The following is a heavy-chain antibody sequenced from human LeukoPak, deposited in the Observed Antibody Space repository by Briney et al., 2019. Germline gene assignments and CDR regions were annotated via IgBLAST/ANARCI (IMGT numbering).Heavy chain of an antibody. CDR1: GDSVSSKNGA. D-gene: IGHD6-19*01. CDR3: ARDFGTTGWHKFDY. CDR2: TYYRSKWYN. Sequence: SQTLSLTCVVSGDSVSSKNGAWNWIRQSPSRGLEWLGRTYYRSKWYNDYAESMEGRMTISQDTSKNQYSLHLNSVTPDDTAVYDCARDFGTTGWHKFDYWGQGTLVTLSS. V-gene: IGHV6-1*01. J-gene: IGHJ4*02.